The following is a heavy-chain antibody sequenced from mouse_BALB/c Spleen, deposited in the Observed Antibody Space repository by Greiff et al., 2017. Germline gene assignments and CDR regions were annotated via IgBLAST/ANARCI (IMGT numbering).Heavy chain of an antibody. V-gene: IGHV1-14*01. CDR2: INPYNDGT. Sequence: VQLQQSGPELVKPGASVKMSCKASGYTFTSYVMHWVKQKPGQGLEWIGYINPYNDGTKYNEKFKGKATLTSDKSSSTAYMELSSLTSEDSAVYYCARSYGNYGYSFDYWGQGTTLTVSS. CDR3: ARSYGNYGYSFDY. CDR1: GYTFTSYV. J-gene: IGHJ2*01. D-gene: IGHD2-10*02.